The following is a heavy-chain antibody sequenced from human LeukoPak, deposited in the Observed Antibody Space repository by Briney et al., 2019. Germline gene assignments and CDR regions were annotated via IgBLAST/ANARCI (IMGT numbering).Heavy chain of an antibody. CDR2: IYSGGST. J-gene: IGHJ4*02. D-gene: IGHD3-16*01. CDR3: ASAGGVIPFYYFDY. V-gene: IGHV3-53*01. CDR1: GFTVSSNY. Sequence: GGSLRLSCAASGFTVSSNYMSWVRQAPGKGLEWVSVIYSGGSTYYADSVKGRFTISRDNSKNTLYLQMNSLRAEDTAVYYCASAGGVIPFYYFDYWGQGTPVTVSS.